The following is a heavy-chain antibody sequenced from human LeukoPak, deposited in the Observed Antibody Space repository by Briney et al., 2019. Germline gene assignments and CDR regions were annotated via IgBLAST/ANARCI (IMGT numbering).Heavy chain of an antibody. CDR1: GYTFTGYY. CDR2: INPNSGGT. J-gene: IGHJ6*02. D-gene: IGHD3-10*01. CDR3: ARDQARPYYYGSGSSDYYYYGMDV. V-gene: IGHV1-2*02. Sequence: GASVKVSCKASGYTFTGYYMHWVRQAPGQGLEWMGWINPNSGGTNYAQKFQGRVTMTRDTSISTAYMELSSLRSEDTAVYYCARDQARPYYYGSGSSDYYYYGMDVWGQGTTVTVSS.